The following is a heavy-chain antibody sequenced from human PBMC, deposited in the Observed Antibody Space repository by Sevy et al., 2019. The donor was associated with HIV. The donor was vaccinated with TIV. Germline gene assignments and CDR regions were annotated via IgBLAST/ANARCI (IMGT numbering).Heavy chain of an antibody. CDR1: GGSIDNYF. Sequence: SETLSLTCTVSGGSIDNYFWSWIRQPPGKGLEWIGYVYYSGTTNYNPSLKSRVTISIDTSKKQFSLKRNSVTAADTAVYYCATSRDWAEDYWGQGTLVTVSS. CDR3: ATSRDWAEDY. J-gene: IGHJ4*02. V-gene: IGHV4-59*01. CDR2: VYYSGTT. D-gene: IGHD3-9*01.